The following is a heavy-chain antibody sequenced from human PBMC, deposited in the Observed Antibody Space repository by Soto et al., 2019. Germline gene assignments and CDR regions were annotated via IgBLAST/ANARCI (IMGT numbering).Heavy chain of an antibody. J-gene: IGHJ4*02. CDR2: IYSGGST. V-gene: IGHV3-53*04. CDR1: GFTVSSNY. Sequence: HPGGSLRLSCAASGFTVSSNYMSWVRQAPGKGLEWVSVIYSGGSTYYADSVKGRFTISRHNSKNTLYLQMNSLRAEDTAVYYCARSLGYCSGGSCSPTTHWGQGTLVTVSS. D-gene: IGHD2-15*01. CDR3: ARSLGYCSGGSCSPTTH.